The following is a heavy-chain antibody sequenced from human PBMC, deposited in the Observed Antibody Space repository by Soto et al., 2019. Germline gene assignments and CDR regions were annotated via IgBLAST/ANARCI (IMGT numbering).Heavy chain of an antibody. J-gene: IGHJ3*02. V-gene: IGHV1-46*01. D-gene: IGHD2-15*01. CDR2: INPSGGST. CDR1: GYTFTSYY. Sequence: ASVKVSCKASGYTFTSYYMHWVRQAPGQGLEWMGIINPSGGSTSYAQKFQGRVTMTRDTSTSTVYMELSSLRSEDTAVYYCARAMGFVVVVAATRSGAFDIWGRGTMVTVSS. CDR3: ARAMGFVVVVAATRSGAFDI.